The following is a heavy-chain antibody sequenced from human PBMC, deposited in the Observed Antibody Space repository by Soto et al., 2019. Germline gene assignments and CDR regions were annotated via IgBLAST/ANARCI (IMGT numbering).Heavy chain of an antibody. D-gene: IGHD5-12*01. Sequence: EVQLVESGGGLVQPGGSLRLSCAASGFTVSSNYMSWVRQAPGKGLEWVSVIYSGGSTYYADSVKGRFTISRHNSKNTLYLQMNSLRAEDTAVYYCAGDNSGYDSPFDYWGQGTLVTVSS. J-gene: IGHJ4*02. CDR2: IYSGGST. V-gene: IGHV3-53*04. CDR1: GFTVSSNY. CDR3: AGDNSGYDSPFDY.